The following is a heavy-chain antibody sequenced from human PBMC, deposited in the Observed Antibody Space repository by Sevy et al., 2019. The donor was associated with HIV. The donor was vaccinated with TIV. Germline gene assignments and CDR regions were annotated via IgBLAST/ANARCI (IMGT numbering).Heavy chain of an antibody. D-gene: IGHD1-26*01. J-gene: IGHJ6*03. CDR1: GYTLTELS. V-gene: IGHV1-24*01. CDR2: FDPEDGET. CDR3: ATTHPIKIVGATRGYYYFMDV. Sequence: ASVKVSCKVSGYTLTELSMHWVRQAPGEGLEWMGCFDPEDGETIYAQKFQGRVTMTEDTSKDTAYMELSSLGSDDTAVYYCATTHPIKIVGATRGYYYFMDVWGKGSTVTVSS.